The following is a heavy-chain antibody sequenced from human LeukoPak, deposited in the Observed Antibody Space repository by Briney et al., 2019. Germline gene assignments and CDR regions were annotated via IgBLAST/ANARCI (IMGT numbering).Heavy chain of an antibody. CDR1: NGSISTYY. CDR2: ISYSGST. CDR3: ARELPDDFWSGSEGNWFDP. V-gene: IGHV4-59*12. Sequence: SETLSLTCTVSNGSISTYYWSWIRQSPGKGLESIGYISYSGSTNYNPFLKSRVTISIDTSKNQFSLKLSSLTAADTAVYYCARELPDDFWSGSEGNWFDPWGQGTLVTVSS. J-gene: IGHJ5*02. D-gene: IGHD3-3*01.